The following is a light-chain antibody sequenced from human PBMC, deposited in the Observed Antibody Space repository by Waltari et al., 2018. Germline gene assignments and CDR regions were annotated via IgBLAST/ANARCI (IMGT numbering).Light chain of an antibody. CDR2: TNK. Sequence: QSVLTQPPSTSGTPGQRVTISCSGSSSNIGSNTVNWYQQLPGTAPKLLIYTNKQRPSGVPDRFSGSKSGTSASLASSGLQSEDEAGDYCAAWDDSLNGVVFGGGTKLTVL. J-gene: IGLJ2*01. V-gene: IGLV1-44*01. CDR1: SSNIGSNT. CDR3: AAWDDSLNGVV.